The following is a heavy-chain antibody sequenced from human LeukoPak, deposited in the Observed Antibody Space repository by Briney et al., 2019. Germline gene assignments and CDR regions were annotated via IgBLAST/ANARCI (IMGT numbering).Heavy chain of an antibody. V-gene: IGHV3-23*01. CDR1: GFTFRSHA. D-gene: IGHD5-12*01. CDR2: VSDTGASL. Sequence: GGSLRLSCAASGFTFRSHAMSWVRQAPGKGLEWVSSVSDTGASLYYADSVKGHFTISRDNSRNTLYLQMNSLRAEDTAVYYCARQPSGYVIWFDPWGQGTLVTVSS. CDR3: ARQPSGYVIWFDP. J-gene: IGHJ5*02.